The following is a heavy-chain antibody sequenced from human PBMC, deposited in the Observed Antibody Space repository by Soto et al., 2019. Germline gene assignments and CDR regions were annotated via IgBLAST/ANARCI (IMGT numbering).Heavy chain of an antibody. CDR3: ARQVTKDSGSTITIDY. J-gene: IGHJ4*02. D-gene: IGHD5-12*01. CDR2: ISAYNGNT. CDR1: GYTFTSYG. Sequence: ASVKVSCKASGYTFTSYGISWVRQAPGQGLEWMGWISAYNGNTNYAQKLQGRVTMTTDTSTSTAYMELRSLRSDDTAVYYCARQVTKDSGSTITIDYWGQGTLVTVSS. V-gene: IGHV1-18*01.